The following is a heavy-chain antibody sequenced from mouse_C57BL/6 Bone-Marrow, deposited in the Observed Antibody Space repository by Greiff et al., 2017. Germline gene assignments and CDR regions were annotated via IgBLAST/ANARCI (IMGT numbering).Heavy chain of an antibody. V-gene: IGHV1-74*01. D-gene: IGHD5-5*01. Sequence: QVQLQQPGAELVKPGASVKVSCKASGYTFTSYWMHWVKQRPGQGLEWIGRIHPSDSDTNYNEKFKGKATLTVDKSSSTAYLQLSSLTSEGSAVYYCAVDHYPLCEDVDYWGQGTTVTVSS. J-gene: IGHJ4*01. CDR2: IHPSDSDT. CDR1: GYTFTSYW. CDR3: AVDHYPLCEDVDY.